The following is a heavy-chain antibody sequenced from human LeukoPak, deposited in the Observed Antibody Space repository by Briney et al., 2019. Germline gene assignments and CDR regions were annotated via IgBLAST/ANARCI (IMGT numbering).Heavy chain of an antibody. CDR2: ISSSSSTI. CDR3: ARDIYYDSSGYYGSVY. Sequence: PGGSLRLSCAASGFSFSSYGMSWVRQAPGKGLEWVSYISSSSSTIYYADSVKGRFTISRDNAKNSLYLQMNSLRAEDTAVYYCARDIYYDSSGYYGSVYWGQGTLVTVSS. CDR1: GFSFSSYG. D-gene: IGHD3-22*01. V-gene: IGHV3-48*04. J-gene: IGHJ4*02.